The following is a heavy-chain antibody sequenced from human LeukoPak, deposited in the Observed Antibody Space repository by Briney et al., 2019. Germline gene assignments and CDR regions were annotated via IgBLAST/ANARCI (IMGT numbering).Heavy chain of an antibody. D-gene: IGHD6-19*01. CDR2: IIPILGIA. J-gene: IGHJ6*02. CDR1: GGTFTSYT. Sequence: SVKVSCKASGGTFTSYTISWVRQAPGQGVEWMGGIIPILGIANYAQKFQGRVTITAAKSTSTAYMELSSLRSEDTAVYYCARFSSGTGVDVWGQGTTVTVSS. CDR3: ARFSSGTGVDV. V-gene: IGHV1-69*10.